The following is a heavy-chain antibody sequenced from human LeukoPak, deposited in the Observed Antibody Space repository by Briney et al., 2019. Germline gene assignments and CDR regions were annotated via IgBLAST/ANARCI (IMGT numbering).Heavy chain of an antibody. Sequence: GGSLRLSCAASGFTFSSYGMHWVRQAPGKGLEWVAFIRYDGSNKYYADSVKGRFTISRDNSKNTLYLQMNSLRAEDTAVYYCASHCSSTSCPLDYWGQGTLVTVSS. J-gene: IGHJ4*02. V-gene: IGHV3-30*02. CDR1: GFTFSSYG. CDR2: IRYDGSNK. CDR3: ASHCSSTSCPLDY. D-gene: IGHD2-2*01.